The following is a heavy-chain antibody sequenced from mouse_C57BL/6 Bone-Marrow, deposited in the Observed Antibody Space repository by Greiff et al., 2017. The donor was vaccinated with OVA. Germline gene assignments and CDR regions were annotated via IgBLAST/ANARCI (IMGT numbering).Heavy chain of an antibody. V-gene: IGHV14-2*01. D-gene: IGHD2-1*01. CDR3: ARYYYGNYGGY. CDR1: GFNIKDYY. Sequence: EVQLQQSGAELVKPGVSVKLSCTASGFNIKDYYMHWVKQRTEQGLEWIGRIDPEDGETKYAPKFQGKATITADTSSNTAYLQLSSLTSEDTAVYYCARYYYGNYGGYWGQGTTLTVSS. CDR2: IDPEDGET. J-gene: IGHJ2*01.